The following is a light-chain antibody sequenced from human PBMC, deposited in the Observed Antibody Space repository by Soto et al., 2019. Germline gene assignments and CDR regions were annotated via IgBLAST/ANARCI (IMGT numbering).Light chain of an antibody. Sequence: QSVLTQPPSASGTPGQRVTISCSGSSSNIGSNTVNWYQQLPGTAPKLLIYTNNQRPSGVPDRFAGSKSGTSASLAISGLQSEDESDYYCAAWDDRLHGLYVFGTVTKVTVL. J-gene: IGLJ1*01. CDR3: AAWDDRLHGLYV. CDR1: SSNIGSNT. V-gene: IGLV1-44*01. CDR2: TNN.